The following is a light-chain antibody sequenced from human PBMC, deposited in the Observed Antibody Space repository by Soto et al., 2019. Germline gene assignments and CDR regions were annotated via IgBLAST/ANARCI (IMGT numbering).Light chain of an antibody. V-gene: IGKV1-39*01. Sequence: DIRMTQSPSSLSASVGHTVTITCRASQGISDYLSWFQHKPGEASKLLIYTASSLQGGVPLRFSGSGFVTDYTLTISSLPAADFATYYCQQTFKTPHTFGQGTKVDIK. J-gene: IGKJ2*01. CDR3: QQTFKTPHT. CDR1: QGISDY. CDR2: TAS.